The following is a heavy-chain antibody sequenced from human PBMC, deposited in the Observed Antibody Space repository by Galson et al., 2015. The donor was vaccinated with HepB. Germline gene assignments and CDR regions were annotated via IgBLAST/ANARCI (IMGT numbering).Heavy chain of an antibody. D-gene: IGHD1-26*01. CDR2: ISGSGGST. V-gene: IGHV3-23*01. Sequence: SLRLSCAASGFTFSSYAMSWVRQAPGKGLKWVSAISGSGGSTYYADSVKGRFTISRDNSKNTLYLQMNSLRAEDTAVYYCAKGDIVGATASPSGGMDVWGQGTTVTVSS. CDR1: GFTFSSYA. CDR3: AKGDIVGATASPSGGMDV. J-gene: IGHJ6*02.